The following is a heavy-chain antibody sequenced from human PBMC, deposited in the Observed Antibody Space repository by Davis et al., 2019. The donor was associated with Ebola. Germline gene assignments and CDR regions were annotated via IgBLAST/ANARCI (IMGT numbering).Heavy chain of an antibody. J-gene: IGHJ4*02. CDR1: GFTFSSYA. CDR2: VGSRSGDIT. Sequence: PGGSLRLSCAASGFTFSSYAMSWVRQAPGKGLEWVSSVGSRSGDITFYADSVKGRFTISRDDSKSTVFLQMNALRAEDTALYYCTTRLVNHFDYWGQGTLVTVSS. D-gene: IGHD6-19*01. V-gene: IGHV3-23*01. CDR3: TTRLVNHFDY.